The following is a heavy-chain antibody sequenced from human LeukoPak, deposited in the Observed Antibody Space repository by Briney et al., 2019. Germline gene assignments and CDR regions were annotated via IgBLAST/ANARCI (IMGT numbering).Heavy chain of an antibody. CDR3: ARDSSGYYLSDAFDI. Sequence: ASVKVSCKVSGYTLTELSMHWVRQAPGKGLEWMGGFDPEDGETIYAQKFQGRVTMTEDTSTDTAYMELRSLRSDDTAVYYCARDSSGYYLSDAFDIWGQGTMVTVSS. D-gene: IGHD3-22*01. J-gene: IGHJ3*02. CDR2: FDPEDGET. V-gene: IGHV1-24*01. CDR1: GYTLTELS.